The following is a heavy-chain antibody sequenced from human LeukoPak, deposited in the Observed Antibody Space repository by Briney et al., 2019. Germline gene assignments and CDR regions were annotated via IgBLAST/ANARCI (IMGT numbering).Heavy chain of an antibody. CDR1: GYTFTSYD. V-gene: IGHV1-69*04. J-gene: IGHJ4*02. CDR3: ASGYSYGMAGY. CDR2: IIPILGIA. D-gene: IGHD5-18*01. Sequence: ASVKVSCKASGYTFTSYDISWVRQAPGQGLEWMGRIIPILGIANYAQKFQGRVTITADKSTSTAYMELSSLRSEDTAVYYCASGYSYGMAGYWGQGTLVTVSS.